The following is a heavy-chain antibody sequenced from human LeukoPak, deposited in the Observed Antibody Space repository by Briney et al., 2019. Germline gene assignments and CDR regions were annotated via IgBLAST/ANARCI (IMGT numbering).Heavy chain of an antibody. J-gene: IGHJ4*02. V-gene: IGHV3-23*01. CDR3: AKAPVTSCRGAFCYPFDY. CDR1: GFSFSSYA. CDR2: VSSSDDGR. Sequence: GGSLRLSCAASGFSFSSYAMSWVRQAPGKGLEWVSAVSSSDDGRYYAASVRGRFTISRDTSRSTLYLQMNSLRAEDAAVYYCAKAPVTSCRGAFCYPFDYWGQGTLVTVSS. D-gene: IGHD2-15*01.